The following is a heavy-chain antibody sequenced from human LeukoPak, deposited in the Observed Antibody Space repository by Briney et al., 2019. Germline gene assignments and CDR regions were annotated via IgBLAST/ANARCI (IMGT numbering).Heavy chain of an antibody. V-gene: IGHV4-59*01. CDR2: ICYSGST. J-gene: IGHJ4*02. Sequence: TSETLSLTCTVSGGSISSYYWSWIRQPPGKGLEWIGYICYSGSTNYNPSLKSRVTISVDTSKNQFSLKLSSVTAADTAVYYCARSSLVGAINGGYYFDYWGQGTLVTVSS. CDR3: ARSSLVGAINGGYYFDY. D-gene: IGHD1-26*01. CDR1: GGSISSYY.